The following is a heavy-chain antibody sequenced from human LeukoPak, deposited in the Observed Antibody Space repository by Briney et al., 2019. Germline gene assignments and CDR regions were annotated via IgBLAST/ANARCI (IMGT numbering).Heavy chain of an antibody. CDR2: ISGSGGST. CDR3: ARSLRYFDWLNYGMDV. J-gene: IGHJ6*02. Sequence: SGGSLRLSCAASGFTFSSYAMSWVRQAPGKGLEWVSAISGSGGSTYYADSVKGRFTISRDNSKNTLYLQMNSLRAEDTAVYYCARSLRYFDWLNYGMDVWGQGTTVTVSS. V-gene: IGHV3-23*01. D-gene: IGHD3-9*01. CDR1: GFTFSSYA.